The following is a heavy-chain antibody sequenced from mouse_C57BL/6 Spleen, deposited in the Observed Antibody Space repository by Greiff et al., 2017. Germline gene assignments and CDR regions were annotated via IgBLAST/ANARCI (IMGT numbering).Heavy chain of an antibody. CDR1: GYTFTTYP. J-gene: IGHJ2*01. V-gene: IGHV1-47*01. Sequence: VKLMESGAELVKPGASVKMSCKASGYTFTTYPIEWMKQNHGKSLEWIGNFHPYNDDTKYNEKFKGKATLTVEKSSSTVYLELSRLTSDDSAVYYCARRDYYSNYFDYWGQGTTLTVSS. D-gene: IGHD2-12*01. CDR2: FHPYNDDT. CDR3: ARRDYYSNYFDY.